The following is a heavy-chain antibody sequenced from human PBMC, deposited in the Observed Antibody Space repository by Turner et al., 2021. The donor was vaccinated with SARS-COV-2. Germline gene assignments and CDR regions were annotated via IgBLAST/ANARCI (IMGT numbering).Heavy chain of an antibody. CDR1: GFTFSIYW. D-gene: IGHD5-18*01. Sequence: EVQLVESGGGLVQPGGSLRLSCAASGFTFSIYWMHWVRQAPGKGLVWVSRMNSDGSSTSYADSVKGRFTISRDNAKNTLYLQMNSLRAEDTAVYYCAREGHTAMGVFFDYWGQGTLVTVSS. CDR3: AREGHTAMGVFFDY. V-gene: IGHV3-74*01. CDR2: MNSDGSST. J-gene: IGHJ4*02.